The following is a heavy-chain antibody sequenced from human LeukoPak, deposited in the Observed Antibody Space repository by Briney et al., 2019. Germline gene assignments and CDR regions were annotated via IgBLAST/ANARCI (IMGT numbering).Heavy chain of an antibody. CDR2: ISGSGGST. Sequence: PGGSLRLSCAASGFTFSSYAMSWVRQAPGKGLEWVSAISGSGGSTYYADSVKGRFTISRDNSKNTLYLQMNSLRAEDTAVYYCARAAVRYTAMPDAPIDYWGQGTLVTVSS. D-gene: IGHD5-18*01. CDR1: GFTFSSYA. J-gene: IGHJ4*02. CDR3: ARAAVRYTAMPDAPIDY. V-gene: IGHV3-23*01.